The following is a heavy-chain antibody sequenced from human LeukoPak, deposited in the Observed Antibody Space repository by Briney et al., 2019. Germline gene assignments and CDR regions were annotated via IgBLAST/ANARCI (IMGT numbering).Heavy chain of an antibody. D-gene: IGHD3-16*02. V-gene: IGHV5-51*01. Sequence: GEALKISCKGSGYRFTSYWIGWVRQMPGKGVEGMGSIYPGDSDTRYSPSFQGQVTISADKSISTAYLQWSSLKASDTAMYYCARLESIMITFGGVIGLTYFDYWGQGTLVTVSS. CDR3: ARLESIMITFGGVIGLTYFDY. CDR2: IYPGDSDT. J-gene: IGHJ4*02. CDR1: GYRFTSYW.